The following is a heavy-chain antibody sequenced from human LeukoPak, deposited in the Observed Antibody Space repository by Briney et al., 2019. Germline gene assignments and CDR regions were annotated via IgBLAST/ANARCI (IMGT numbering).Heavy chain of an antibody. V-gene: IGHV3-9*01. CDR2: ISWNSGLI. J-gene: IGHJ4*02. CDR1: GFTFDEYA. Sequence: GGSLRLSCAVSGFTFDEYAMHWVRQAPGKGLEWVSGISWNSGLIDYADSVKGRFTISRDNAKNPLYLQMNSLKAEDTAFYYCAKVGIFGLVTYYFDYWGQGTLVTVSS. CDR3: AKVGIFGLVTYYFDY. D-gene: IGHD3/OR15-3a*01.